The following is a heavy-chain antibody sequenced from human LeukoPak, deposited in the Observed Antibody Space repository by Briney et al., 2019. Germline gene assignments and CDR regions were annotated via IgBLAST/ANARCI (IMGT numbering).Heavy chain of an antibody. V-gene: IGHV3-48*03. J-gene: IGHJ4*02. CDR3: ARALGFYYDSSGYYDLDY. Sequence: PGGSLRLSCAASGFTFSSYEMNWVRQAPGKGLEWVSYISSSGSTIYYADSVKGRFTISRDNAKNSLYLRMNSLRAEDTAVYYCARALGFYYDSSGYYDLDYWGQGTLVTVSS. CDR1: GFTFSSYE. CDR2: ISSSGSTI. D-gene: IGHD3-22*01.